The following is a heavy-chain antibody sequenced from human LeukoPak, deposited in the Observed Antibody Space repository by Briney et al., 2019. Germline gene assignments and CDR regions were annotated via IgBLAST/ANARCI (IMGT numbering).Heavy chain of an antibody. D-gene: IGHD5-24*01. CDR1: GFTFGRYA. CDR3: ARDGLPYGYSYFDY. Sequence: GGSLRLSCTASGFTFGRYAMHWLRQAPGKGLEWVSYISSSGSTIYYADSVKGRFTISRDNAKNSLYLQMNSLRAEDTAVYYRARDGLPYGYSYFDYWGQGTLVTVSS. CDR2: ISSSGSTI. J-gene: IGHJ4*02. V-gene: IGHV3-11*04.